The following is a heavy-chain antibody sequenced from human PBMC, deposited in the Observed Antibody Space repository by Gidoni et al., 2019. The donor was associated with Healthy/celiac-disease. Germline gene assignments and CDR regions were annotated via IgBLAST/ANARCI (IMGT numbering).Heavy chain of an antibody. CDR1: GFTFSSYA. V-gene: IGHV3-30-3*01. CDR2: ISYDGSNK. CDR3: ASRQLWLLVDY. Sequence: QVQLVEYGGGVVQPGRSLRLSCAASGFTFSSYAMHWVRQAPGKGLEWVAVISYDGSNKYYADSVKGRFTISRDNSKNTLYLQMNSLRAEDTAVYYCASRQLWLLVDYWGQGTLVTVSS. J-gene: IGHJ4*02. D-gene: IGHD5-18*01.